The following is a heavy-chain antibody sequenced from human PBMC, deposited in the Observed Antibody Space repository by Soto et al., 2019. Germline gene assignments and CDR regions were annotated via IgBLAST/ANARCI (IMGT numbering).Heavy chain of an antibody. V-gene: IGHV5-10-1*01. CDR3: ASFQYQLLTGGYYYGMDV. D-gene: IGHD2-2*01. Sequence: DSLKISCKGSGYSFTSYWISWVRQMPGKGLEWMGRIDPSDSYTNYSPSFQGHVTISADKSISTAYLQWSSLKASDTAMYYCASFQYQLLTGGYYYGMDVWGQGTTVTVSS. CDR1: GYSFTSYW. CDR2: IDPSDSYT. J-gene: IGHJ6*02.